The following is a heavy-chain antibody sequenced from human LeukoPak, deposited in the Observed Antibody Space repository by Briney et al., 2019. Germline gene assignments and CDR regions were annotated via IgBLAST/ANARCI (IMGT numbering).Heavy chain of an antibody. CDR2: VSGSDSYT. CDR3: AKDQWFGKSPFDY. D-gene: IGHD3-10*01. Sequence: PGGSLRLSCAASGFTFSNYAMNWVRQSPGKGLEWVSGVSGSDSYTYFADSVKGRFTISRDNSKNTLYLQMNSLRAEDTAVYYCAKDQWFGKSPFDYKGQGTLVTVSS. J-gene: IGHJ4*02. CDR1: GFTFSNYA. V-gene: IGHV3-23*01.